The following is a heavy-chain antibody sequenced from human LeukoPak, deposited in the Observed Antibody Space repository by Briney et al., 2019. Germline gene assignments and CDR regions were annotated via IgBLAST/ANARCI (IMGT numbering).Heavy chain of an antibody. J-gene: IGHJ6*02. CDR1: GFTVSSKY. CDR2: IYSGGST. V-gene: IGHV3-66*01. Sequence: PGGSLRLSCAASGFTVSSKYMSWVRQAPGKGLEWVSVIYSGGSTYYADSVKGRFTISRDNSKNTLYLQMGSLRAEDMAVYYCARETQYYGMDVWGQGTTVTVSS. CDR3: ARETQYYGMDV.